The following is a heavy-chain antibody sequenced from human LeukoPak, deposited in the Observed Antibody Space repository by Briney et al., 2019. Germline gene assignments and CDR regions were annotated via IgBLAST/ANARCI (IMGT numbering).Heavy chain of an antibody. CDR3: ARGPMVRGVKDYNYYMDV. D-gene: IGHD3-10*01. CDR1: GFTLRDYD. J-gene: IGHJ6*03. CDR2: IRYDGKNQ. V-gene: IGHV3-30*02. Sequence: RESLRLSCATSGFTLRDYDMHWVRQAPGKGLEWVSMIRYDGKNQYYVESVKGRFTFSRDNTKNTLYLQMDGLRVEDTAMYYCARGPMVRGVKDYNYYMDVWGKGTTVTVSS.